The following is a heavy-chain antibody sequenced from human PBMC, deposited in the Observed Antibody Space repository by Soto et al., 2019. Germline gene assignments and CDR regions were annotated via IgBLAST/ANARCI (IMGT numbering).Heavy chain of an antibody. J-gene: IGHJ6*02. CDR1: GYTFTSYG. D-gene: IGHD3-22*01. V-gene: IGHV1-18*01. Sequence: ASVKVSCKASGYTFTSYGISWVRQAPGQGLEWMGWISAYNGNTNYAQKLQGRVTMTTDTSTSTAYMELRSLRSDDTAVYYCARVSDYYDSSGYYTNTYYYYYGMDVWGQGTTVTVSS. CDR3: ARVSDYYDSSGYYTNTYYYYYGMDV. CDR2: ISAYNGNT.